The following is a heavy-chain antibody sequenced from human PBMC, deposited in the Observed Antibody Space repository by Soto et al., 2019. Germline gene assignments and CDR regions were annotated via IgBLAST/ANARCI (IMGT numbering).Heavy chain of an antibody. CDR1: GGSISSGGYS. CDR2: IYHSGST. Sequence: QLQLQESGSGLVKPSQTLSLTCAVSGGSISSGGYSWSWIRQPPGKGLEWIGYIYHSGSTYYNPSLKSRVTISVDRSKNQFSLKLSSVTAADTAVYYCARGGNGYYTGIAWLDYWGQGTLVTVSS. CDR3: ARGGNGYYTGIAWLDY. V-gene: IGHV4-30-2*01. D-gene: IGHD3-3*01. J-gene: IGHJ4*02.